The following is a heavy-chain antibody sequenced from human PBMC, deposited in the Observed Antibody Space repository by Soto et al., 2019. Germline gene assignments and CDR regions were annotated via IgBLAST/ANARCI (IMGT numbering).Heavy chain of an antibody. CDR1: GGNFSSYA. Sequence: QVQLVQSGAEVKKPGSSVKVSCKAPGGNFSSYAISWVRQAPGQGLEWMGGIIPIFGTAKYAQKFQGRVTITADESTSTGYMELSSLRSEDTAVYYCARSQGGSSSLDIYYYYYYGMDVWGKGTTVTVYS. J-gene: IGHJ6*04. D-gene: IGHD2-15*01. CDR3: ARSQGGSSSLDIYYYYYYGMDV. V-gene: IGHV1-69*01. CDR2: IIPIFGTA.